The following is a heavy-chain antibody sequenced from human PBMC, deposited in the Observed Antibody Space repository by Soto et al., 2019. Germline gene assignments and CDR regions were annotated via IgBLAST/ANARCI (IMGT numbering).Heavy chain of an antibody. CDR3: ARWLSTWIQPPTEVEAFDI. CDR1: GYTFTSYD. V-gene: IGHV1-8*01. CDR2: MNPNSGNT. J-gene: IGHJ3*02. D-gene: IGHD5-18*01. Sequence: QVQLVQSGAEVKKPGASVKVSCKASGYTFTSYDINWVRQATGQGLEWMGWMNPNSGNTGYAQKFQGRVTMTRNTSISTAYMELSSLRSEDTAVYYCARWLSTWIQPPTEVEAFDIWGQGTMVTVSS.